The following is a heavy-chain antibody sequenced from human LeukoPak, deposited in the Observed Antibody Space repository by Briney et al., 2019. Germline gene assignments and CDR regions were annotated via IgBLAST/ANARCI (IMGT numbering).Heavy chain of an antibody. Sequence: GASVKVSCKASGYTFTSYGISWVRQAPGQGLEWMGWISAYNGNTNYAQKLQGRVTMTTDTSTSTAYMELRSLRSDDTAVYYCARDYYDSSGYYYAVWDYWGQGTLVTVSS. CDR1: GYTFTSYG. J-gene: IGHJ4*02. CDR3: ARDYYDSSGYYYAVWDY. CDR2: ISAYNGNT. D-gene: IGHD3-22*01. V-gene: IGHV1-18*01.